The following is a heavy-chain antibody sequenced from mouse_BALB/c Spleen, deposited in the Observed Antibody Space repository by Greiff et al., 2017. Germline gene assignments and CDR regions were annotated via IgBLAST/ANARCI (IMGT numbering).Heavy chain of an antibody. CDR3: VRDRGNSYYFDY. V-gene: IGHV2-9-2*01. CDR1: GFSLTSYD. Sequence: VQVVESGPGLVAPSQSLSITCTVSGFSLTSYDISWIRQPPGKGLEWLGVIWTGGGTNYNSAFMSRLSISKDNSKSQVFLKMNSLQTDDTAIYYCVRDRGNSYYFDYWGQGTTLTVSS. CDR2: IWTGGGT. D-gene: IGHD3-3*01. J-gene: IGHJ2*01.